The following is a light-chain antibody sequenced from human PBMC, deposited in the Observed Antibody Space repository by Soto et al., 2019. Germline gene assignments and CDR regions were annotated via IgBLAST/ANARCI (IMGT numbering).Light chain of an antibody. V-gene: IGKV3D-20*02. J-gene: IGKJ5*01. CDR3: QQRSSWPPIT. CDR1: QSVSSSF. CDR2: GAS. Sequence: EIVLTQSPGTLSLSPGERATLSCRASQSVSSSFLAWYQQKPGQAPRLRIYGASSRATGTPDRFSGSGSGTDFTLTISSLEPEDFAVYYCQQRSSWPPITFGQGTRLEIK.